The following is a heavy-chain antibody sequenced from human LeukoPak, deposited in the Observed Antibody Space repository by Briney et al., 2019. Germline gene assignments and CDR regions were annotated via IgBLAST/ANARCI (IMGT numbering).Heavy chain of an antibody. V-gene: IGHV4-34*01. D-gene: IGHD3-10*01. CDR2: INHSGST. CDR1: GGSFSGYY. CDR3: ARIRLVLRGEPVDY. Sequence: SETLSLTCAVYGGSFSGYYWSWLRQPPGKGLEWIGEINHSGSTNYNPSLKSRVTISVDTSKNQFSLKLNSVTAADTAVYYCARIRLVLRGEPVDYWGQGTLVTVSS. J-gene: IGHJ4*02.